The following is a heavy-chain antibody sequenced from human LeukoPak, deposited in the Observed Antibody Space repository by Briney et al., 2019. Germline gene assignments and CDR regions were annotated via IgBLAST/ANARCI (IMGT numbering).Heavy chain of an antibody. J-gene: IGHJ4*02. CDR1: GASISSYY. CDR2: IYTSGTT. V-gene: IGHV4-4*07. Sequence: SETLSLTCTVSGASISSYYWSWIRQVAGKGLEWIGRIYTSGTTDYNPSLKSRVTMSVDTSKTQFSLELWSVTAADTAVYFCARGSGYVDYWGQGTLVTVSS. D-gene: IGHD3-10*01. CDR3: ARGSGYVDY.